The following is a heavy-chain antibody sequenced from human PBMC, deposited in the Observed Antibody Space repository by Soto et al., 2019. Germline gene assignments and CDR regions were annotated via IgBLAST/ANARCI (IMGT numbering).Heavy chain of an antibody. CDR1: GFTFSRYG. J-gene: IGHJ4*02. V-gene: IGHV3-33*01. CDR3: ARDDDVEDNRLDY. CDR2: IVRDGGQK. D-gene: IGHD1-1*01. Sequence: QVHLVESGGGVVQPGRPLRLSCAASGFTFSRYGMHWVRQAPGKGLEWVGVIVRDGGQKQYADSVRGRFTISRDNFKKTLYLEMKGVRVEDTAVCYCARDDDVEDNRLDYWGQGTLVTVSS.